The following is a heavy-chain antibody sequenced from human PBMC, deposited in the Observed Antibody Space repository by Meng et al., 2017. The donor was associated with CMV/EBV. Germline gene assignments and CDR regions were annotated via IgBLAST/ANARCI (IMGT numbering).Heavy chain of an antibody. D-gene: IGHD3-22*01. Sequence: GESLKISCKASGYTFTGYYMHWVRQAPGQGLEWMGWINPDSGGTKSAQKFQGRVTMTRDTSVSTAYMELSRLRSDDTAVYYCATVVGDTTNYYDSQQYNLFDPWGQGTLVTVSS. J-gene: IGHJ5*02. CDR3: ATVVGDTTNYYDSQQYNLFDP. CDR2: INPDSGGT. CDR1: GYTFTGYY. V-gene: IGHV1-2*02.